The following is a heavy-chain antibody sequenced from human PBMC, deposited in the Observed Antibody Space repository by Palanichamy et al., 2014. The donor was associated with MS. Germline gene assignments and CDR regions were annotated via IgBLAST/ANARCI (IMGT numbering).Heavy chain of an antibody. D-gene: IGHD4-11*01. V-gene: IGHV3-30*18. CDR3: AEDPTPRTTVTTHFLY. J-gene: IGHJ4*02. Sequence: QVQLVESGGGVVQPGRSLRLSCAASGFTFSSYGMHWVRQAPGKGLEWVAVISYDGSNKYYADSVKGRFTISRDNSKNTLYLQMNSLRAEDAAVYYCAEDPTPRTTVTTHFLYWGQGTLVTVSS. CDR1: GFTFSSYG. CDR2: ISYDGSNK.